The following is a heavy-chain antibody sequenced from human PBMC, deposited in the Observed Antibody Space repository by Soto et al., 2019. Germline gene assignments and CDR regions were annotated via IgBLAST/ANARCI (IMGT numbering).Heavy chain of an antibody. CDR2: IYWDDDK. V-gene: IGHV2-5*02. CDR3: AHRRRRTNTAVTVEGGFGF. CDR1: GFSLSTSGVG. D-gene: IGHD6-19*01. J-gene: IGHJ4*02. Sequence: QIILKESGPMLVKPTQTLTLTCTFSGFSLSTSGVGVGWIRQPPGKALEWLAVIYWDDDKRYSPSLQSRLTITKDTSKNRVVLTMTNIDTVNTPTFYCAHRRRRTNTAVTVEGGFGFWAQGTLVTVSS.